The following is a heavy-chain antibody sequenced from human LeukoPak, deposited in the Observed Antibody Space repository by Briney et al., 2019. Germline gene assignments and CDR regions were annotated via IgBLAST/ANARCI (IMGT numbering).Heavy chain of an antibody. Sequence: GGSLTLSCATSGFTFTSYGMRSVRQDPGKWLEWVALISDDGSNEYYADSVKGRFTISRDSSKYTLYLQMNRLRVEDTAVYYCAKDPEGGWIGTAGPLGTDYWGQGTLVTVSS. CDR2: ISDDGSNE. D-gene: IGHD6-13*01. CDR3: AKDPEGGWIGTAGPLGTDY. CDR1: GFTFTSYG. J-gene: IGHJ4*02. V-gene: IGHV3-30*18.